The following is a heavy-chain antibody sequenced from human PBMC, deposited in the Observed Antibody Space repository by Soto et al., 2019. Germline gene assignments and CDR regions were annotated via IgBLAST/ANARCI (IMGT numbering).Heavy chain of an antibody. D-gene: IGHD2-15*01. CDR2: IYYSGST. Sequence: SETLSLTCTVSGGSISSYYWSWIRQPPGKGLEWIGYIYYSGSTNYNPSHKSRVTISVDTSKNQFSLKLSSVTAADTAVYYCARDLSVASPVGMDVGAKGPRSPS. V-gene: IGHV4-59*01. CDR1: GGSISSYY. J-gene: IGHJ6*02. CDR3: ARDLSVASPVGMDV.